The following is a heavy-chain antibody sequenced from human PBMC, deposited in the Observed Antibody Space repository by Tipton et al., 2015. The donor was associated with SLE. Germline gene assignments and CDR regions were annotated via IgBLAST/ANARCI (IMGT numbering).Heavy chain of an antibody. CDR2: IYYSVST. Sequence: TLSLTCTVSGGSISNYYWSWIRQPPGKGLELIGYIYYSVSTNYNPSLKSRVTISVDTSKNQFSLKLSSVTAADTAVYYCARLGAAKDFQHWGQGTLVTVSS. D-gene: IGHD3-16*01. CDR1: GGSISNYY. J-gene: IGHJ1*01. CDR3: ARLGAAKDFQH. V-gene: IGHV4-59*01.